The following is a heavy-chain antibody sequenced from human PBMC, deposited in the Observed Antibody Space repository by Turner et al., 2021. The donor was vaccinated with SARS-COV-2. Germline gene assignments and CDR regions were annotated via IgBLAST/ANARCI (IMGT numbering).Heavy chain of an antibody. CDR2: IYYSGST. CDR1: GGSISSSRYY. V-gene: IGHV4-39*01. Sequence: QLQLQESGPGLMKPSETLSLTCTVSGGSISSSRYYWGWIRQPPGKGLEWIGSIYYSGSTNYNPSLKSRVTISVDTSKNQFSLKLSSVTAADTAVYYCARLDYDFWSGYPDRGYFDLWGRGTLVTVSS. D-gene: IGHD3-3*01. CDR3: ARLDYDFWSGYPDRGYFDL. J-gene: IGHJ2*01.